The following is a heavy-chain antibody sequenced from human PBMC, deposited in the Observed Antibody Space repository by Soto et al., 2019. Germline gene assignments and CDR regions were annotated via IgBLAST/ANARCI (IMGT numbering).Heavy chain of an antibody. CDR2: ISGSGTYT. CDR1: GFTVSDHY. V-gene: IGHV3-11*06. J-gene: IGHJ6*01. CDR3: ARYSGWRQVVGYEYGLDV. Sequence: QVQLVESGGGLVKPGGSLRLSCAVSGFTVSDHYMTWIRQAPGKGLEWVSYISGSGTYTNYADSVKGRFIISRDSAQKSLWLQMNSLRAEDTAVYYCARYSGWRQVVGYEYGLDVWGQGTGVTVSS. D-gene: IGHD3-22*01.